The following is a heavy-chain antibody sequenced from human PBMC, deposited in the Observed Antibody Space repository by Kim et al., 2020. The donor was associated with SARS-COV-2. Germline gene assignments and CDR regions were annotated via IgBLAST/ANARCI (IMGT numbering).Heavy chain of an antibody. D-gene: IGHD1-26*01. J-gene: IGHJ4*02. V-gene: IGHV1-3*01. CDR3: ARDFHSGSYFLN. Sequence: KFQGRVTITRDTSASTAYMELSSLRSEDTAVYYCARDFHSGSYFLNWGQGTLVTVSS.